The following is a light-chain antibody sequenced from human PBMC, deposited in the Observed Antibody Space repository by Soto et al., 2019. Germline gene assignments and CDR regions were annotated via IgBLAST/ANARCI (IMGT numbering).Light chain of an antibody. CDR1: QSVSSN. Sequence: EIVMTQSPAPLSVSPGERATLSCRASQSVSSNLAWYQQKPGQTPKLLIYVASTRATGIPARFSGSGSGTEFTLTISSLQSEDFAVYDCQQYNVWPLTFGGGTKVEFK. V-gene: IGKV3-15*01. J-gene: IGKJ4*01. CDR3: QQYNVWPLT. CDR2: VAS.